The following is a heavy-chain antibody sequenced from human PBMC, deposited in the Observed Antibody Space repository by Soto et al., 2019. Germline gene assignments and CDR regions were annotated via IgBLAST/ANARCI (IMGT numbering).Heavy chain of an antibody. D-gene: IGHD3-10*01. J-gene: IGHJ4*02. V-gene: IGHV3-15*01. CDR1: GFTFSNAW. CDR2: IKSKTDGGTT. Sequence: GGSLRLSCAASGFTFSNAWMSWVRQAPGKGLEWVCRIKSKTDGGTTDYSAPVKGRFTISRDDSKNTLYLQRNSLKTEDTAVYYCTTGQVWFGTYYWGQGTLVTVSS. CDR3: TTGQVWFGTYY.